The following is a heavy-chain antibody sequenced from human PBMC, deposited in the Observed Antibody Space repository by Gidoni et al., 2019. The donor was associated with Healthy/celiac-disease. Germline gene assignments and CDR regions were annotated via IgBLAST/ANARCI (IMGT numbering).Heavy chain of an antibody. CDR1: GFTFSSYS. CDR2: ISSSSSTI. V-gene: IGHV3-48*02. Sequence: EVQLVESGGGLVQPGGSLRLSCAASGFTFSSYSMNWVRQAPGKGLEWVSYISSSSSTIYYADSVKGRFTISRDNAKNSLYLQMNSLRDEDTAVYYCARDQPLTKELRYFDWPEFDYWGQGTLVTVSS. D-gene: IGHD3-9*01. J-gene: IGHJ4*02. CDR3: ARDQPLTKELRYFDWPEFDY.